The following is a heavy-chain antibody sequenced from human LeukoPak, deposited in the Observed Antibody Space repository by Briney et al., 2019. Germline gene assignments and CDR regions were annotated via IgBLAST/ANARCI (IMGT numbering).Heavy chain of an antibody. CDR3: ARVTSGYCYDPDAFDI. Sequence: GASVKVSCKASGYTFTSYGISWVRQAPGQGLEWMGWISAYNGNTNYAQKLQGRVTMTTDTSTSTAYMELRSLRSDDTAVYYCARVTSGYCYDPDAFDIWGQGTMVTVSS. D-gene: IGHD3-22*01. J-gene: IGHJ3*02. CDR2: ISAYNGNT. V-gene: IGHV1-18*01. CDR1: GYTFTSYG.